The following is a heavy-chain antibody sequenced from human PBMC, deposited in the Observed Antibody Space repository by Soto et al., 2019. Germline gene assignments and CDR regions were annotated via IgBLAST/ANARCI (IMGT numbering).Heavy chain of an antibody. V-gene: IGHV4-59*01. D-gene: IGHD1-26*01. Sequence: TLSLTCTVSGGSMNNYLWSWIRQTPGDGLEWIGYIHVTGNTYHNPSLKSPVTISIDASKTQFFLTLTSVTAADTAVYYCAKDVRNQWEKISWGQGTLVTVSS. J-gene: IGHJ4*02. CDR3: AKDVRNQWEKIS. CDR2: IHVTGNT. CDR1: GGSMNNYL.